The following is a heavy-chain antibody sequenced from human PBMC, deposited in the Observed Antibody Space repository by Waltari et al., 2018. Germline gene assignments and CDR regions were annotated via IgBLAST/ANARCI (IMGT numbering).Heavy chain of an antibody. Sequence: RLSCAASGFTFDDYGMSWVRQAPGKGLKWVSGINWNGDSTGFADSVMGRFTISRDNAKNSLYLQMNSLRAEDTALYYCARHYGSGVRYGMDVWGQGTTVTVSS. J-gene: IGHJ6*02. CDR3: ARHYGSGVRYGMDV. CDR2: INWNGDST. CDR1: GFTFDDYG. D-gene: IGHD3-10*01. V-gene: IGHV3-20*04.